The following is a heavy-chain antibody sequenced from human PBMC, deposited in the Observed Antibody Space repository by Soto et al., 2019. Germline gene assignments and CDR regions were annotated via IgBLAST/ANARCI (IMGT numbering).Heavy chain of an antibody. CDR3: ARDSSYGYYFDY. CDR2: IWYDGSNK. V-gene: IGHV3-33*01. CDR1: GFTFSDYV. Sequence: GGSLRLSCAASGFTFSDYVMHWVRQAPGKGLEWVAVIWYDGSNKYYADSVKGRFTISRDNSKNTLYLQMNSLRAEDTAVYYCARDSSYGYYFDYWGQGTLVTAPQ. D-gene: IGHD5-18*01. J-gene: IGHJ4*02.